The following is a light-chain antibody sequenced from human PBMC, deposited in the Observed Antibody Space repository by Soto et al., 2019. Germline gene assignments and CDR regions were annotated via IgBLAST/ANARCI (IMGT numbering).Light chain of an antibody. CDR1: QSVSRY. CDR3: QQYNNWPQRT. J-gene: IGKJ1*01. CDR2: GAS. Sequence: EIVLTQSPATLSLSPGERATLSCRASQSVSRYLAWYQQKPGQAPRLLIYGASTRATGIPARFSGSGSGTEFTLTISSLQSEDFAVYYCQQYNNWPQRTFGQGTKVDIK. V-gene: IGKV3-15*01.